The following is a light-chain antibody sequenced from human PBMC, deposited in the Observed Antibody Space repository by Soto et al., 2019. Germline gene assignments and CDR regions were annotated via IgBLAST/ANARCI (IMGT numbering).Light chain of an antibody. CDR2: DVT. Sequence: QSALTQPRSVSGSPGQSVAISCTGIGGFDFVSWYQQYPGKAPKLMIYDVTNRPSGVPDRFSASKSGDTASLTISWLQSEDEADYYCCSYTGSYSVFGGGTKLTFL. J-gene: IGLJ3*02. CDR1: GGFDF. V-gene: IGLV2-11*01. CDR3: CSYTGSYSV.